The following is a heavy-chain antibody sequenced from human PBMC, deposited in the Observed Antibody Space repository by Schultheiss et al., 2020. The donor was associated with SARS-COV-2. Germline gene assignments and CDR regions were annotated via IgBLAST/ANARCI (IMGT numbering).Heavy chain of an antibody. J-gene: IGHJ4*02. CDR2: IYTSGST. CDR3: ARSPGNYYGSGSYLDY. CDR1: GGSISSYY. D-gene: IGHD3-10*01. Sequence: SETLSLTCTVSGGSISSYYWSWIRQPAGKGLEWIGRIYTSGSTNYNPSLKSRVTMSGDRSKNQFSLKLTSVTAADTAVYYCARSPGNYYGSGSYLDYWGQGTLVTVSS. V-gene: IGHV4-4*07.